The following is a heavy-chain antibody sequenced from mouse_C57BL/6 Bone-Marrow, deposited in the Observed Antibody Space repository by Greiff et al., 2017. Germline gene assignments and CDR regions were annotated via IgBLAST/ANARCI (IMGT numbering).Heavy chain of an antibody. J-gene: IGHJ1*03. V-gene: IGHV1-52*01. Sequence: QVQLQQPGAELVRPGSSVKLSCKASGYTFTSYWMPWVKQRPIQGLEWIGNIDPSDSETHYNQKFKDKATLTVDKTSSTAYMQLSSLTSEDSAVTYSARVRLRGNYLYFDVWGTGTTVTVSS. CDR2: IDPSDSET. CDR1: GYTFTSYW. CDR3: ARVRLRGNYLYFDV. D-gene: IGHD2-2*01.